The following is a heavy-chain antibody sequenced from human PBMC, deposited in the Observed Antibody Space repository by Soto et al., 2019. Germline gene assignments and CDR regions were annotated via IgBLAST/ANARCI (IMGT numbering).Heavy chain of an antibody. CDR3: ASRTYYYDSSGYYYSY. V-gene: IGHV4-4*02. J-gene: IGHJ4*02. Sequence: SETLSLTCAVSGGYISSSNWWSWVRQPPGKGLEWIGEIYHSGSTNYNPSLKSRVTISVDKSKNQFSLKLSSVTAADTAVYYCASRTYYYDSSGYYYSYWGQGTLVTVSS. CDR2: IYHSGST. D-gene: IGHD3-22*01. CDR1: GGYISSSNW.